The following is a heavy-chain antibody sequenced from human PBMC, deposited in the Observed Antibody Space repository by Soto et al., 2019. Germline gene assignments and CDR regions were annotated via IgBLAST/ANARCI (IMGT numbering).Heavy chain of an antibody. V-gene: IGHV4-4*07. J-gene: IGHJ5*02. D-gene: IGHD3-9*01. Sequence: QVQLQESGPGLVKPSETLSLTCTVSGGSISRYYWSWIRQPAGKGLEWIGRIYTSGSTNYNPSLKSRVTMSVDTSKNQFSLELSAVPAADTAVYYCARDFEPLAFDPWGQGTLVTVS. CDR3: ARDFEPLAFDP. CDR1: GGSISRYY. CDR2: IYTSGST.